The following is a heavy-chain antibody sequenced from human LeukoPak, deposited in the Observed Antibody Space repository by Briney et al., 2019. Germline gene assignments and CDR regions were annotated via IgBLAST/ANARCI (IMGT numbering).Heavy chain of an antibody. CDR3: ARQTAMGRSGDY. V-gene: IGHV5-51*01. D-gene: IGHD5-18*01. CDR2: IDPSDSET. CDR1: GYSFTSYW. J-gene: IGHJ4*02. Sequence: GESLKISCKASGYSFTSYWIGWVRQMPGKGLEWMGIIDPSDSETRYTPSFQGQVTISVDKSLTTADLQWNSLKASDTAMYYCARQTAMGRSGDYWGQGALVTVSS.